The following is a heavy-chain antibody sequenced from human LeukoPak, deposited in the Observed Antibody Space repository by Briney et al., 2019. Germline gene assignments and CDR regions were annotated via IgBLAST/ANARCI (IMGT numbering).Heavy chain of an antibody. CDR2: INHSGST. D-gene: IGHD6-13*01. J-gene: IGHJ4*02. Sequence: SETLSLTCAVYGGSFSGYYWSWIRQPPGKGLEWIGEINHSGSTNYNPSLKSRVTISVDTSKNQFSLKLSSVTAADTAVYYCARGPKDSSSWYRRPYYFDYWGQGTLVTVSS. V-gene: IGHV4-34*01. CDR3: ARGPKDSSSWYRRPYYFDY. CDR1: GGSFSGYY.